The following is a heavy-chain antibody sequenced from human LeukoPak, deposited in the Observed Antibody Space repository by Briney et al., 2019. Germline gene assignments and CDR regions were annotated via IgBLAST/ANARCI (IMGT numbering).Heavy chain of an antibody. V-gene: IGHV1-3*03. Sequence: AASLKVSSTASGYTFTSYAMHWVRQAPGQRREWMGWLNAGNGNTKYSQAFQGRVTITRDTSASTAYMELSSLRSEDMAVYYCARRVDYYDSSGGAFDIWGQGTMVTVSS. D-gene: IGHD3-22*01. CDR3: ARRVDYYDSSGGAFDI. CDR1: GYTFTSYA. J-gene: IGHJ3*02. CDR2: LNAGNGNT.